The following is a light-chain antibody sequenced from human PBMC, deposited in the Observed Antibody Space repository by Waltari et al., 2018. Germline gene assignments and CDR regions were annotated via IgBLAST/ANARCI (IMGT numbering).Light chain of an antibody. J-gene: IGKJ2*01. CDR3: KQYNSNYT. V-gene: IGKV1-5*01. CDR2: DAS. Sequence: DIQMTQSPSTLSASVGDRVTITCRASQSISSWLAWYQQRPGKAPKLLIYDASSLQSGVPSRFSGSGSRTEFTLTISSLQPDDFATYYCKQYNSNYTFGQGTKLEIK. CDR1: QSISSW.